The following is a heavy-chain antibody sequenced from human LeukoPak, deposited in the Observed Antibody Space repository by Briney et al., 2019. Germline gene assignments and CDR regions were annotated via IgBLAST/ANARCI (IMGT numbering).Heavy chain of an antibody. CDR1: GYTFTSYG. D-gene: IGHD1-26*01. Sequence: ASVKVSCKASGYTFTSYGISWVRQAPGQGLEWMGWISAYSGDTNYAQKFQGWVTMTRDTSISTAYMGLSRLRSDDTAVYYCATSSGSYSLDAFDIWGQGTMVTVSS. J-gene: IGHJ3*02. CDR3: ATSSGSYSLDAFDI. V-gene: IGHV1-18*01. CDR2: ISAYSGDT.